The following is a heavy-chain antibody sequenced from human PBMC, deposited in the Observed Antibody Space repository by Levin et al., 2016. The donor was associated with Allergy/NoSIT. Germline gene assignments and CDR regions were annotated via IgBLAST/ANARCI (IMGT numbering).Heavy chain of an antibody. Sequence: SETLSLTCTVSGGSISSGGYYWSWIRQHPGKGLEWIGYIYYSGSTYYNPSLKSRVTISVDTSKNQFSLKLSSVTAADTAVYYCARGGHPPKTKTYYYDTEGFDYWGQGTLVTVSS. D-gene: IGHD3-22*01. CDR1: GGSISSGGYY. CDR2: IYYSGST. J-gene: IGHJ4*02. CDR3: ARGGHPPKTKTYYYDTEGFDY. V-gene: IGHV4-31*03.